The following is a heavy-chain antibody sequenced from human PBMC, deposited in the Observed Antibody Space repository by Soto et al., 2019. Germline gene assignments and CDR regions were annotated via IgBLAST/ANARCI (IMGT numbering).Heavy chain of an antibody. CDR1: GITFSSYG. CDR2: IWCDGSKK. Sequence: GGSLRLSCAASGITFSSYGMHWVRQAPGKGLEWVAVIWCDGSKKYYVDSVKGRFTISRDNSNNTLYLQMNSLRAEDTGVYYCARELLYGSGSRNFHYYGMDVWGQGTTVTVSS. CDR3: ARELLYGSGSRNFHYYGMDV. D-gene: IGHD3-10*01. J-gene: IGHJ6*02. V-gene: IGHV3-33*01.